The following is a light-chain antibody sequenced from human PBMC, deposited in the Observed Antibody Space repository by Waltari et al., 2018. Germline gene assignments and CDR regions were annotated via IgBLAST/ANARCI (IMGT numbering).Light chain of an antibody. V-gene: IGLV2-14*01. J-gene: IGLJ3*02. CDR3: SSYTRRSYWV. Sequence: QSALTQPASVSGSPGQSITISCTGTSSDGGFYDFVSWFQQHPGKPPKVLIYKVNNRPSGVSNRFSGSKSANTASLTISGLQAEDEADYYCSSYTRRSYWVFGGGTQLTVL. CDR1: SSDGGFYDF. CDR2: KVN.